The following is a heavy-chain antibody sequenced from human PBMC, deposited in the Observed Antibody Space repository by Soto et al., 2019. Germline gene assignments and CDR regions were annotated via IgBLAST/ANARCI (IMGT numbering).Heavy chain of an antibody. CDR1: GFTFSNYA. D-gene: IGHD6-13*01. CDR3: AKGGDSSSWKNWFDP. V-gene: IGHV3-23*01. CDR2: ISGSGSSI. J-gene: IGHJ5*02. Sequence: EVQLLESGGGLVQPGGSLRLSCAASGFTFSNYAMTWVRQAPGKGLEWVSGISGSGSSIYYADSVKGRFTISRDNSKNTLYLQMNSLRAEDKAVYYCAKGGDSSSWKNWFDPWGQGTLVTVSS.